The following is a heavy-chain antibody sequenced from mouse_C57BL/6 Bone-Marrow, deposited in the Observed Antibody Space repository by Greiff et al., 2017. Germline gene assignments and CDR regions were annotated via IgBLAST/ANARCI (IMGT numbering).Heavy chain of an antibody. Sequence: QVQLQQPGAELARPGASVKLSCKASGYTFTSYGISWVKQRPGQGLEWIGEIYPSSGYTYNNEKFKGKATLTADKSASTAYMQLCSLTSEDSAVYFRERKDGDNPDFDGWGTGTRVTVAS. V-gene: IGHV1-81*01. D-gene: IGHD1-2*01. CDR1: GYTFTSYG. CDR2: IYPSSGYT. CDR3: ERKDGDNPDFDG. J-gene: IGHJ1*03.